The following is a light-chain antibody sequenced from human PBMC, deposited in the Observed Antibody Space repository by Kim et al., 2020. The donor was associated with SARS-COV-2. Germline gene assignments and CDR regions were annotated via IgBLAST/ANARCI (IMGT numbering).Light chain of an antibody. Sequence: GQTVNISCSGRSSTIWNNYVSWYQQLPGTAPNLLLYDQNKRPSGIPDRFSGSKSGTSATLGIPRLQPGDEADYYCGTRASSLSAGLFGGGTQLTVL. V-gene: IGLV1-51*01. CDR3: GTRASSLSAGL. CDR1: SSTIWNNY. J-gene: IGLJ2*01. CDR2: DQN.